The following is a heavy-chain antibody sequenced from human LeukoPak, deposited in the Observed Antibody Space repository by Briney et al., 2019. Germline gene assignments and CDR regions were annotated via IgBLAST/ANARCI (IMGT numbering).Heavy chain of an antibody. D-gene: IGHD2-2*02. CDR1: GYTFTGYY. CDR2: ISPSGGST. V-gene: IGHV1-46*01. CDR3: ARRRYTGSSYYYYYYMDV. J-gene: IGHJ6*03. Sequence: ASVKVSCKASGYTFTGYYMHWVRQAPGQRPEWMGVISPSGGSTTYAQKFQGRVTLTRDMSTSTDYLELSSLRSEDTAVYYCARRRYTGSSYYYYYYMDVWGKGTTVTISS.